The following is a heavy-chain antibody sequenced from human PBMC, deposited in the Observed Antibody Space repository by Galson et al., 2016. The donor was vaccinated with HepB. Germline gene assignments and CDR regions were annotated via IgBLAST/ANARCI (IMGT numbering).Heavy chain of an antibody. CDR2: ITDYNGNT. Sequence: SVKVSCKASGYTFTSFTIGWVRQAPGQGLEWMGWITDYNGNTNYAQKLQGRFTMTTDTSTSTAYMQLRSLRSDDAAVYYCARIGYDNSGYFPDFWGQGTLVTVSS. V-gene: IGHV1-18*01. CDR3: ARIGYDNSGYFPDF. CDR1: GYTFTSFT. D-gene: IGHD3-22*01. J-gene: IGHJ4*02.